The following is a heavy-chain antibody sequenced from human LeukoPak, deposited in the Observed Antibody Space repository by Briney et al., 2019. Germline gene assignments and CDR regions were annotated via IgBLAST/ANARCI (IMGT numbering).Heavy chain of an antibody. Sequence: GGSLRLSCVASGLIFHDYAMHWVRQAPGKGLEWVSLISADGGSTFYADSVRGRFSISRDNSKNSLHLQMNSLRTEDTAMYYCAKESGKFDYWGQGTLVAVSS. CDR1: GLIFHDYA. CDR2: ISADGGST. J-gene: IGHJ4*02. V-gene: IGHV3-43*02. CDR3: AKESGKFDY.